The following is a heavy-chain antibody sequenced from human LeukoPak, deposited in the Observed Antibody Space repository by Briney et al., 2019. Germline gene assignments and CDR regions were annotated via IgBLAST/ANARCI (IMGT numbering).Heavy chain of an antibody. CDR2: INHSGST. V-gene: IGHV4-34*01. J-gene: IGHJ4*02. D-gene: IGHD3-22*01. Sequence: SETLSLTCAVYGGSFSGYYWSWIRQPPGKGLEWIGEINHSGSTNYNPSLKSRVTISVDTSKNQFSLKLSSVTAADTAVYYCAKRHVGSSGYFLYLESWGQGTLVAVSS. CDR1: GGSFSGYY. CDR3: AKRHVGSSGYFLYLES.